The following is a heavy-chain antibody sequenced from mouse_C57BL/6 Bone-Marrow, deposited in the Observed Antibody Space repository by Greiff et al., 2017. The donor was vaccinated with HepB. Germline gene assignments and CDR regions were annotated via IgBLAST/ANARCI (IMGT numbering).Heavy chain of an antibody. Sequence: DVQLQESGGGLVKPGGSLKLSCAASGFTFSSYTMSWVRQTPEKRLEWVATISGGGGNTYYPDSVKGRFTISRDNAKNTLYLQMSSLRSEDTALYYCARQPRGAYWGQGTLVTVSA. CDR2: ISGGGGNT. V-gene: IGHV5-9*01. CDR1: GFTFSSYT. CDR3: ARQPRGAY. J-gene: IGHJ3*01.